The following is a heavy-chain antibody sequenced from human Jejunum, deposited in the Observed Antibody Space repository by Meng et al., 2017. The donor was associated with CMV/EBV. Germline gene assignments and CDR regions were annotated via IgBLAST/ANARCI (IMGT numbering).Heavy chain of an antibody. CDR1: GFTFRSYR. CDR3: ARVVVSPGGGFAY. V-gene: IGHV3-74*03. Sequence: SGFTFRSYRMHWIRQVPGKGLTWVSRIDQDGSGAKYADSVKGRFIISRENAKNTLYLQMNSLRVDDSAVYYCARVVVSPGGGFAYWGQGALVTVSS. D-gene: IGHD4-23*01. J-gene: IGHJ4*02. CDR2: IDQDGSGA.